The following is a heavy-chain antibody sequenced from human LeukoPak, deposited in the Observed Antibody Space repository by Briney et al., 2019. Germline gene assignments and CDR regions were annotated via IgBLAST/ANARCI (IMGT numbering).Heavy chain of an antibody. V-gene: IGHV4-61*01. D-gene: IGHD3-9*01. CDR2: IYYSGST. CDR3: AREGYYDIMTGPIDY. CDR1: GGSVSSGTYY. J-gene: IGHJ4*02. Sequence: SETLSLTCTVSGGSVSSGTYYWSWIRQPPGKGLEWIAYIYYSGSTNYNPSLKSRVTISVDTSKNQFSLELSSVTAADTAVYYCAREGYYDIMTGPIDYWGQGTLVTVSS.